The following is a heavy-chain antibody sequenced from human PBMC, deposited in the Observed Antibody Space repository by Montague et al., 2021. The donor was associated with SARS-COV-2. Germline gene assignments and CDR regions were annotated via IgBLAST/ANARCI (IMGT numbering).Heavy chain of an antibody. J-gene: IGHJ4*02. V-gene: IGHV4-61*02. Sequence: TLSLTCTVSGGSISSGSYYWSWIRQPAGKGLEWIGRISISGSTNYNPSLKSRVTISVDTFKNQFSLKLSSVTAADTAVYYCARDTAVAGLFDYWGQGTLVTVSS. CDR2: ISISGST. CDR1: GGSISSGSYY. D-gene: IGHD6-19*01. CDR3: ARDTAVAGLFDY.